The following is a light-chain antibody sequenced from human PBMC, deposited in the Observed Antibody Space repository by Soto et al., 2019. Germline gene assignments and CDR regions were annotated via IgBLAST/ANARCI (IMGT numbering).Light chain of an antibody. Sequence: QSVLTQPASVSGSPGQSITISCTGTSSDVGGYNYVSWYQQHPGKAPKLMIYDVSNRPSGVSNRFSGSKSANTASLTISGLQAEDEADYYCSSYTSSSTPYVFGTGTQLTVL. CDR3: SSYTSSSTPYV. J-gene: IGLJ1*01. V-gene: IGLV2-14*01. CDR1: SSDVGGYNY. CDR2: DVS.